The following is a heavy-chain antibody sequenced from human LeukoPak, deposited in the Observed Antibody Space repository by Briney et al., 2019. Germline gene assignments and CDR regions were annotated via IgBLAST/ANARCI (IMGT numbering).Heavy chain of an antibody. J-gene: IGHJ5*02. CDR1: GYSFTSYW. CDR3: ARPVPQDGFDP. Sequence: GASLQISCKGSGYSFTSYWIGWVRQMPGKGLEWMGIIYPGDSDTRYSPSFQGQVTISADKSISTAYLQWSSLKASDTAMYYCARPVPQDGFDPWGQGTLVTVSS. CDR2: IYPGDSDT. V-gene: IGHV5-51*01. D-gene: IGHD2-15*01.